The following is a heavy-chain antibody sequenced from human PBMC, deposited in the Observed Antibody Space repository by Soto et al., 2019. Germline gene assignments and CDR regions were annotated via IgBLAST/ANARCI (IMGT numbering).Heavy chain of an antibody. CDR3: ARPPGYSSSWYYYGMDV. V-gene: IGHV1-8*01. J-gene: IGHJ6*02. D-gene: IGHD6-13*01. CDR1: GYTFTSYD. Sequence: ASVKVSCKASGYTFTSYDINWVRQATGQGLEWMGWMNPNSGNTGYAQKFQGRVTMTRNTSISTAYMELSSLRSEDTAVYYCARPPGYSSSWYYYGMDVWGQGTTATVSS. CDR2: MNPNSGNT.